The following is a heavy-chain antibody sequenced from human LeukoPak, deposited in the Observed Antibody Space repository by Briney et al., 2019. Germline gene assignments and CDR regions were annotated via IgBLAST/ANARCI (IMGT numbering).Heavy chain of an antibody. J-gene: IGHJ4*02. Sequence: ASVKVSCKASGYNFTGYYMHWVRQAPGQGLEWMGWSNPNSGGTNYAQKFQGRVTMTRDMSISTAYMELSRLRSEDMAVYYCARSGYDRVFDYWGQGTLVTVSS. V-gene: IGHV1-2*02. CDR2: SNPNSGGT. D-gene: IGHD5-12*01. CDR1: GYNFTGYY. CDR3: ARSGYDRVFDY.